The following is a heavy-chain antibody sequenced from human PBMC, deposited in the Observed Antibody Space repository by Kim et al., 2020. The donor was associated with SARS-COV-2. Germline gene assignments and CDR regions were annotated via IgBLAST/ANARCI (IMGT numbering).Heavy chain of an antibody. D-gene: IGHD3-22*01. V-gene: IGHV4-34*01. CDR1: GGSFSGYY. CDR3: ARGRAPKYYYDSSPSNYYFDY. Sequence: SETLSLTCAVYGGSFSGYYWSWIRQPPGKGLEWIGEINHSGSTNYNPSLKSRVTISVDTSKNQFSLKLSSVTAADTAVYYCARGRAPKYYYDSSPSNYYFDYWGQGTLVTVSS. CDR2: INHSGST. J-gene: IGHJ4*02.